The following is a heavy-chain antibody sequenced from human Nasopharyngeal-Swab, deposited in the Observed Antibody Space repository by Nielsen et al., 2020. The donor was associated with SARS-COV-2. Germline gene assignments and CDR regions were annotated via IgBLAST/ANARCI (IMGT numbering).Heavy chain of an antibody. D-gene: IGHD4-17*01. CDR1: GFTFSSYW. CDR2: INSDGSST. J-gene: IGHJ4*02. CDR3: AKDGDYGDYVPKFDY. V-gene: IGHV3-74*01. Sequence: GGSLRLSCAASGFTFSSYWMHWVRQAPGKGLVWVSRINSDGSSTSYADSVKGRFTISRDNAKNTLYLQMNSLRAEDTAVYYCAKDGDYGDYVPKFDYWGQGTLVTVSS.